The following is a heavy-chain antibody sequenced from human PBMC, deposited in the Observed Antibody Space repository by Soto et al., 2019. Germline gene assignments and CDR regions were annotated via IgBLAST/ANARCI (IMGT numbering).Heavy chain of an antibody. Sequence: SVKVSCKASGGTFTSYAISRVRQAPGQGLEWMGGIIPIFGTANYAQKFQGRVTITADESTSTAYMELSSLRSEDTAVYYCARVRRDFWSGYSPANYYGMDVWG. D-gene: IGHD3-3*01. CDR1: GGTFTSYA. V-gene: IGHV1-69*13. CDR3: ARVRRDFWSGYSPANYYGMDV. CDR2: IIPIFGTA. J-gene: IGHJ6*02.